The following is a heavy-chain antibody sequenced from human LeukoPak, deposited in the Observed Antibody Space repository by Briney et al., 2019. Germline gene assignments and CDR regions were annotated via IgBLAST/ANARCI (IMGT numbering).Heavy chain of an antibody. J-gene: IGHJ3*02. V-gene: IGHV1-46*01. CDR2: INPSGGST. D-gene: IGHD2-15*01. CDR1: GYTFTSYY. CDR3: ARDRGVESYCSGGSCELDAFDI. Sequence: AASVKVSCKASGYTFTSYYMHWVRQAPGQGLEWMGIINPSGGSTSYAQKFQGRVTMTRDTSTSTVYMELSSLRSEDTAVYYCARDRGVESYCSGGSCELDAFDIWGQGTMVTVSS.